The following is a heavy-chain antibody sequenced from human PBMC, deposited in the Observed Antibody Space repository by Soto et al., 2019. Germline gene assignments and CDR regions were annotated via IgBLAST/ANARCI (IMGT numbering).Heavy chain of an antibody. CDR2: IYHVCFT. J-gene: IGHJ4*02. CDR1: GASVSSSHW. CDR3: AWVRPPTSTGPAAVLYYFGY. Sequence: QVHLQESGPGLVKPSGTLSLTCGVSGASVSSSHWWTWVRQPPGKGLERIGEIYHVCFTSYNPSLKSRVIMSMGQSRNQFSLKMGSVPSADTAVYYCAWVRPPTSTGPAAVLYYFGYCCQVSLVTVSS. D-gene: IGHD2-2*01. V-gene: IGHV4-4*02.